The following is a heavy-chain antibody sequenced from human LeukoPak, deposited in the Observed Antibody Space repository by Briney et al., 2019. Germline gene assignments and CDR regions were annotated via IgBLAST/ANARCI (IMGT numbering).Heavy chain of an antibody. Sequence: GGSLRLSCAASGFTFSSYGMHWVRQAPGKGLEWVAVISYDGSNKYYADSVKGRFTISRDNSKNTLYLQMNSLRAEDTAVDYCAKDIGTYGDPSYYYYGMDVWGQGTTVTVSS. D-gene: IGHD4-17*01. J-gene: IGHJ6*02. CDR3: AKDIGTYGDPSYYYYGMDV. CDR2: ISYDGSNK. V-gene: IGHV3-30*18. CDR1: GFTFSSYG.